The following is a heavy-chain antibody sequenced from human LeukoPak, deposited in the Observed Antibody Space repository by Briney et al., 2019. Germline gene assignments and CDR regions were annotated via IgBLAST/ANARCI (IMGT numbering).Heavy chain of an antibody. V-gene: IGHV3-23*01. J-gene: IGHJ4*02. CDR2: ITGSGDRT. CDR3: TKDRMGAIIFFDY. CDR1: GFTFSTYG. D-gene: IGHD1-26*01. Sequence: QTGGSLRLSCAASGFTFSTYGMSWVRQAPGKGLEWVSTITGSGDRTYNADSLKGRFTISRDNFKNTLYLQMNSLTPEDTAVYYCTKDRMGAIIFFDYWGQGTLVTVSS.